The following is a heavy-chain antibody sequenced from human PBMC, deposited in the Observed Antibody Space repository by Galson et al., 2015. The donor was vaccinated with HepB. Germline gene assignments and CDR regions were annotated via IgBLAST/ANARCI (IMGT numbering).Heavy chain of an antibody. D-gene: IGHD6-13*01. CDR1: GYTFTSYA. V-gene: IGHV7-4-1*02. Sequence: SVKVSCKASGYTFTSYAMNWVRQAPGQGLEWMGWINTNTGNPTYAQGFTGRFVFSLDTSVSTAYLQISSLKAEDTAVYYCARVGDPAGIAAAGTRLDYWGQGTLVTVSS. J-gene: IGHJ4*02. CDR3: ARVGDPAGIAAAGTRLDY. CDR2: INTNTGNP.